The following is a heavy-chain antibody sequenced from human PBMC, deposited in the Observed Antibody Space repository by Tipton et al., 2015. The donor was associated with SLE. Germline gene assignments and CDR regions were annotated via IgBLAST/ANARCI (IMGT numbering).Heavy chain of an antibody. CDR3: ARPRRHYYDGSGYYYFDY. Sequence: QVQLVQSGAEVRKPGASVKVSCKTSGYTFTGHYIHWVRQAPGQGLEWMGRINPINGDTTYAQKFQGRVTMSRDTSISTAYVQWSSLKASDSAMYYCARPRRHYYDGSGYYYFDYWGQGTLVTVSS. CDR2: INPINGDT. CDR1: GYTFTGHY. J-gene: IGHJ4*02. V-gene: IGHV1-2*06. D-gene: IGHD3-22*01.